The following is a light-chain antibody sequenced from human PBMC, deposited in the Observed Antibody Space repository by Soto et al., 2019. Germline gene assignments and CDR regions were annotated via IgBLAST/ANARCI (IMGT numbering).Light chain of an antibody. J-gene: IGLJ1*01. CDR1: TSNIGTNA. CDR3: AAWDDRLRGYV. Sequence: QSVLTQSASASGTPGQRVTISCSGGTSNIGTNAVYWFQLLPGTAPKLLIYYSNHRPSDISDRFSGSKSGTSASLAISGLRPEDEADYYCAAWDDRLRGYVFATGTKVTVL. CDR2: YSN. V-gene: IGLV1-47*01.